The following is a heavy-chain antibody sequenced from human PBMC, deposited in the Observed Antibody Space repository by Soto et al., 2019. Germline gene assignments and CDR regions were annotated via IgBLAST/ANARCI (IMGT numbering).Heavy chain of an antibody. D-gene: IGHD2-8*01. CDR1: GYSFTDDH. Sequence: ASVKVSCKASGYSFTDDHIHWVRQAPGQGLEWLGRINPKSGGTSTAQKFQGWVTMTTDTSISTASMELTRLTSDDTAIYYCARGDSTDCSNGVCSFFYNHDMDVW. V-gene: IGHV1-2*04. J-gene: IGHJ6*01. CDR3: ARGDSTDCSNGVCSFFYNHDMDV. CDR2: INPKSGGT.